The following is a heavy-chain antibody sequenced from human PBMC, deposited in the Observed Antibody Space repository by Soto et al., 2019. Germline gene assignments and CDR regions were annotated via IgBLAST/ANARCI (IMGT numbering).Heavy chain of an antibody. D-gene: IGHD3-22*01. V-gene: IGHV3-23*01. CDR3: AKDRWHYDSSGYYNY. Sequence: PGGSLRLSCAASGFTFSSYAMSWVRQAPGKGLEWVSAISGSGGSTYYADSVKGRFTISRDNSKNTLYLQMNSLRAEDTAVYYCAKDRWHYDSSGYYNYWRQGTLVTVSS. J-gene: IGHJ4*02. CDR2: ISGSGGST. CDR1: GFTFSSYA.